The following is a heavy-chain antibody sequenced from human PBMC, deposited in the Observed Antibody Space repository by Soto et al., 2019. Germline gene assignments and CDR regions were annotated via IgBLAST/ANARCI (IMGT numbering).Heavy chain of an antibody. V-gene: IGHV1-2*04. D-gene: IGHD5-12*01. Sequence: QVQLVQSGAEVRKPGASVTVSCRSSGDSFNDYYIHWVRQAPGQGFEWMGWINPNGGVTKYAQKFQGWVSMTRDTSIRTVYMQMSRLRSVDTAVYYCARESGGATATLDYYYFYMDVWGTGTTVPVSS. CDR2: INPNGGVT. CDR1: GDSFNDYY. J-gene: IGHJ6*03. CDR3: ARESGGATATLDYYYFYMDV.